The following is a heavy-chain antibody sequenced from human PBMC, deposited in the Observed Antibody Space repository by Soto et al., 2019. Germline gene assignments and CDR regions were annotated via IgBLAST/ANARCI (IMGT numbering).Heavy chain of an antibody. J-gene: IGHJ6*02. CDR3: ARSRDGYSFYFYYGMDV. Sequence: PGGSLRLSCAASGFTFTSYDMHWVRQAPGKGLEWMALILHDGSAEYYADSVKGRFTIPRDNSKSTLYLQMNSLRAEDTAVYYCARSRDGYSFYFYYGMDVWGQGTTVTVSS. V-gene: IGHV3-30*03. CDR1: GFTFTSYD. CDR2: ILHDGSAE. D-gene: IGHD4-4*01.